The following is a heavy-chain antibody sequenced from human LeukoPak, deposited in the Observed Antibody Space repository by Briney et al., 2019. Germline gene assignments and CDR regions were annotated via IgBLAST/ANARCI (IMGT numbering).Heavy chain of an antibody. CDR1: GFRFSTFA. D-gene: IGHD3-9*01. V-gene: IGHV3-30*02. J-gene: IGHJ4*02. CDR2: VHHDGSMK. Sequence: HTGGSLRLSCAASGFRFSTFAMHWVRQAPGKGLEWVSCVHHDGSMKYYADSVKGRFTVSKDNSRDTLYLQMNSLSVDDTAMYYCVKDASGFVDYWGQGTPVTVSS. CDR3: VKDASGFVDY.